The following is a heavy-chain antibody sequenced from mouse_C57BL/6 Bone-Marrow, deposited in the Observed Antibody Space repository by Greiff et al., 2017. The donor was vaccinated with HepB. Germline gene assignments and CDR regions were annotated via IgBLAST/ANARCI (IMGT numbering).Heavy chain of an antibody. Sequence: VQLSCKASGYTFTDYYINWVYQRPGQGLEWIARIYPGSGNTYYNEKFKGKATLTAEKSSSTAYMQLSSLTSEDSAVYFCARERLGAMDYWGQGTSVTVSS. CDR3: ARERLGAMDY. CDR2: IYPGSGNT. V-gene: IGHV1-76*01. CDR1: GYTFTDYY. J-gene: IGHJ4*01. D-gene: IGHD2-2*01.